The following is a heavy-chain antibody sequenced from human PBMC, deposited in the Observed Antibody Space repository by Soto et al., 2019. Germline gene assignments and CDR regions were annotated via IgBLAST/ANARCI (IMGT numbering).Heavy chain of an antibody. V-gene: IGHV4-59*08. Sequence: SETLSFTCTVSGGSISSYYWSWIRQPPGKGLEWIGYIYYTGTTTYNPSIKSRVTISVDSSKNQFSLNLTSVSAADTAVYYCARLGGFYQSLDSWGQGTLVTVSS. D-gene: IGHD3-22*01. CDR1: GGSISSYY. J-gene: IGHJ5*01. CDR2: IYYTGTT. CDR3: ARLGGFYQSLDS.